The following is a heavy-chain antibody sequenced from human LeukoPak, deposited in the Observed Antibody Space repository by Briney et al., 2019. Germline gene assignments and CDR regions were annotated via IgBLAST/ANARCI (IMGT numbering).Heavy chain of an antibody. CDR2: IKQDGSEK. D-gene: IGHD6-19*01. Sequence: QTGGSLRLSCAASGFTFSSYWMSWVRQAPGKGLEWVANIKQDGSEKYYMDSVKGRFTISRDNAKNSLYLQMNSLRAKDTAVYYCAREDRAVAGPFDYWGQGTLVTVSS. CDR1: GFTFSSYW. V-gene: IGHV3-7*01. CDR3: AREDRAVAGPFDY. J-gene: IGHJ4*02.